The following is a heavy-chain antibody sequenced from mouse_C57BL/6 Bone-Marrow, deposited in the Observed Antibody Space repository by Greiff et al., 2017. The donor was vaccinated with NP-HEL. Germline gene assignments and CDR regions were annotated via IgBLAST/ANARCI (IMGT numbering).Heavy chain of an antibody. CDR2: INPSSGYT. J-gene: IGHJ4*01. D-gene: IGHD5-1*01. CDR3: ARWSVPSSFYAMDY. CDR1: GYTFTSYT. V-gene: IGHV1-4*01. Sequence: QVHVKQSGAELARPGASVKMSCKASGYTFTSYTMHWVKQRPGQGLEWIGYINPSSGYTKYNQKFKDKATLTADKSSSTAYMQLSSLTSEDSAVYYCARWSVPSSFYAMDYWGQGTSVTVSS.